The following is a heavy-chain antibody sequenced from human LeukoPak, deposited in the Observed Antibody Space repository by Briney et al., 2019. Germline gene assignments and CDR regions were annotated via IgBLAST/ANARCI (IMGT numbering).Heavy chain of an antibody. D-gene: IGHD3-22*01. J-gene: IGHJ6*03. Sequence: GGSLRLSCAASGFTFSSYSMNWVRQAPGKGLEWVSSISSSSSYIYYADSVKGRFTISRDNAKNSLYLQMNSLRAEDTAVYYCARILYDSSGLYYMDVWGKGTTVTISS. CDR2: ISSSSSYI. CDR3: ARILYDSSGLYYMDV. CDR1: GFTFSSYS. V-gene: IGHV3-21*01.